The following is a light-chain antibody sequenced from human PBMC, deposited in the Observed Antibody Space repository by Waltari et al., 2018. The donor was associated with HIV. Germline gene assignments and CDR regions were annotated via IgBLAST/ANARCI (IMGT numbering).Light chain of an antibody. V-gene: IGKV1D-13*01. J-gene: IGKJ5*01. CDR3: QDFNYQYVS. CDR1: QAIGSA. CDR2: HVS. Sequence: AIHLTQSPSSLSASVSDTVSVTCRASQAIGSALAWYQQKSGKPPSLLISHVSNVETGVPPRFSGSGSGTEFRLTISGLQPEDFATYYCQDFNYQYVSFGQGTRLEIK.